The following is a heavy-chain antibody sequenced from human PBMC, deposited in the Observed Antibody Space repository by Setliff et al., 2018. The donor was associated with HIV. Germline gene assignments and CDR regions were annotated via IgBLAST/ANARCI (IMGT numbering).Heavy chain of an antibody. CDR2: IKQDGSEE. J-gene: IGHJ4*02. D-gene: IGHD2-2*01. CDR1: GFTFSSYW. CDR3: AKEIDPYPSTSIDY. Sequence: GGSLRLSCAASGFTFSSYWMSWVRQAPGKGLEWLANIKQDGSEEYYVDSVKGRFTVSRDNTKSSLYLQMNSLKAEDTAIYYCAKEIDPYPSTSIDYWGQGTRVTVS. V-gene: IGHV3-7*03.